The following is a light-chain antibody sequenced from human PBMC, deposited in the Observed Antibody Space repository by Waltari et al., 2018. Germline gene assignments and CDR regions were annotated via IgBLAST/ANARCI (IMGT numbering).Light chain of an antibody. V-gene: IGLV8-61*01. CDR3: VVHYMDSGISM. Sequence: QTVVTQEPSLSVSPGGTVPPTCGLSSGSVPQSTHSIWYQQTPGQAPRTLMYDTNPPSSGVPDRFSGSILGNKAALTITRAQADDECDHYCVVHYMDSGISMFGGGTKLTVL. J-gene: IGLJ3*02. CDR1: SGSVPQSTH. CDR2: DTN.